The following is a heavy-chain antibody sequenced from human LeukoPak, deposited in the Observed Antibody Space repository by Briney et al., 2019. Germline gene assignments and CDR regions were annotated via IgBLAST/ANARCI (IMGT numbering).Heavy chain of an antibody. D-gene: IGHD6-13*01. V-gene: IGHV4-39*07. CDR3: ASTPPPPVRGSWYDAFDI. CDR2: IYYSGRT. CDR1: SGSISSSGYY. Sequence: SETLSLTCTVSSGSISSSGYYWGWIRQPPGKGLQWIGSIYYSGRTYYNPSLKSRVTISVDTSKNQFSLRLSSVTAADTAVYYCASTPPPPVRGSWYDAFDIWGQGTMVTVSS. J-gene: IGHJ3*02.